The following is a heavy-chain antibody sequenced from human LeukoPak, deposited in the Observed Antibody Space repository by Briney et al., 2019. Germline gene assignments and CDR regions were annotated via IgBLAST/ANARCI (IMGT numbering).Heavy chain of an antibody. CDR2: ISSSSKEK. Sequence: PGGSLRLSCAASGFTFSNYAMHWVRQAPGKGLEWVSSISSSSKEKDYADSVKGRFTISRDNAKNTLYLQMYSLRVEDTAVYYCARVRDGLYYFDYWGQGTLVTVSS. J-gene: IGHJ4*02. CDR3: ARVRDGLYYFDY. V-gene: IGHV3-21*01. CDR1: GFTFSNYA.